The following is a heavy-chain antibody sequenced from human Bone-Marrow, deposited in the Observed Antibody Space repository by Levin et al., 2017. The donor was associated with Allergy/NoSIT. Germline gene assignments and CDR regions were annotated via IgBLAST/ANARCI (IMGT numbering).Heavy chain of an antibody. CDR2: ISWNSGSI. J-gene: IGHJ6*02. CDR3: AKDIDRWPPTFYYYGMDV. D-gene: IGHD3-9*01. Sequence: PGGSLRLSCAASGFTFDDYAMHWVRQAPGKGLEWVSGISWNSGSIGYADSVKGRFTISRDNAKNSLYLQMNSLRAEDTALYYCAKDIDRWPPTFYYYGMDVWGQGTTVTVSS. V-gene: IGHV3-9*01. CDR1: GFTFDDYA.